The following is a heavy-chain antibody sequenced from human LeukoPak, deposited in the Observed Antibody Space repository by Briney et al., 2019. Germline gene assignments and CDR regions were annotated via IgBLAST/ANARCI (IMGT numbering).Heavy chain of an antibody. V-gene: IGHV3-30-3*01. J-gene: IGHJ3*02. CDR2: ISYDGSNK. CDR3: ARVREARTLVVTAGGRGTFDI. Sequence: GGSLRLSCAASGFTLKSYVMHWVRQAPGKGLEWVAVISYDGSNKYYAESVKGRFTSSRDNSKNTLYLQMNSLRAEDTAVYYCARVREARTLVVTAGGRGTFDIWGQGTMVTVSS. D-gene: IGHD2-21*02. CDR1: GFTLKSYV.